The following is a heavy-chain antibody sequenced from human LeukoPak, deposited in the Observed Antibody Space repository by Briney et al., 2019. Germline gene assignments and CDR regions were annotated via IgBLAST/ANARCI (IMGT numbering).Heavy chain of an antibody. V-gene: IGHV1-18*01. CDR3: ARRQGTTLNFDY. D-gene: IGHD1-1*01. CDR2: INAYNGNT. J-gene: IGHJ4*02. CDR1: GCTFSSYG. Sequence: GASVKVSCKASGCTFSSYGFSWVRQAPGRGLEWMGWINAYNGNTNYAQNLQGRVTMTTDTSTSTAYMELRSLRSDDTAVYYCARRQGTTLNFDYWGQGTLVTVSS.